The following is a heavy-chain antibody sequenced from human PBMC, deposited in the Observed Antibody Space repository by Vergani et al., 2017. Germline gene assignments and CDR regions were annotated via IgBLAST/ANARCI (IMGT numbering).Heavy chain of an antibody. Sequence: QVQLVQSGAEVKKPGASVKVSCKASGYTFTSYYMHWVRPAPGQGLEWMGGFDPEDGETIYAQKFQGRVTMTEDTSTDTAYMELSSLRSEDTAVYYCATDTGRANSGYGDYWGQGTLVTVSS. CDR2: FDPEDGET. CDR1: GYTFTSYY. J-gene: IGHJ4*02. V-gene: IGHV1-24*01. CDR3: ATDTGRANSGYGDY. D-gene: IGHD5-12*01.